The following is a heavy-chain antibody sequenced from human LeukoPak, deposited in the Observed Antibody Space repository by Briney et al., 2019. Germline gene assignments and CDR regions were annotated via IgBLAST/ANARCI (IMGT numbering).Heavy chain of an antibody. J-gene: IGHJ3*02. Sequence: PSETLSLTCAVYGGSFSCYYWSWIRQPPGKGLEWIGEINHSGSTNYNPSLKSRVTISVDTSKNQFSLKLSSVTAADTAVYYCAREAGYYDCSGYHDAFDIWGQGTMVTVSS. V-gene: IGHV4-34*01. D-gene: IGHD3-22*01. CDR1: GGSFSCYY. CDR3: AREAGYYDCSGYHDAFDI. CDR2: INHSGST.